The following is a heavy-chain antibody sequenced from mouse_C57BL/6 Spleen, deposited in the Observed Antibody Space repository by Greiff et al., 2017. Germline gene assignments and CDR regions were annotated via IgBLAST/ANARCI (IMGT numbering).Heavy chain of an antibody. Sequence: EVQLQQSGGGLVKPGGSLKLSCAASGFTFSDYGMHWVRQAPEKGLEWVAYISSGSSTIYYADTVKGRFTISRDNAKNTLFLQMTSLRSEDTAMYYCARGDGRGYFDVWGTGTTVTVSS. CDR3: ARGDGRGYFDV. V-gene: IGHV5-17*01. D-gene: IGHD1-1*02. J-gene: IGHJ1*03. CDR2: ISSGSSTI. CDR1: GFTFSDYG.